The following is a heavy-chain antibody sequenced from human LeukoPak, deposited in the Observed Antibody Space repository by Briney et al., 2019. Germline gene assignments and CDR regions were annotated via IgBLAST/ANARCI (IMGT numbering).Heavy chain of an antibody. D-gene: IGHD2-15*01. CDR1: GGSISSYY. V-gene: IGHV4-59*01. CDR2: IYYSGST. Sequence: SETLSLTCTVSGGSISSYYWSWIRQPPGKGLEWIGYIYYSGSTNYNPSLKSRVSISVDTSKNQFSLKLSSVTAADTAVYYCARVELGCSGGSCTDYYYGMDVWGQGTTVTVSS. J-gene: IGHJ6*02. CDR3: ARVELGCSGGSCTDYYYGMDV.